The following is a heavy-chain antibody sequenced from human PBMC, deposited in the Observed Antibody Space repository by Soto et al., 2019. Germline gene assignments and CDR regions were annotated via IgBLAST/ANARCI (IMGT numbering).Heavy chain of an antibody. Sequence: PSETLSLTCTVSGGSISSYYWSWIRQPPGKGLEWIGYIYYSGSTNYNPSLKSRVTISVDTSKNQFSLKLSSVTAADTAVYYCARVGGWVRGVGPKYYYYYYMDVWGKGTTVTVSS. CDR3: ARVGGWVRGVGPKYYYYYYMDV. V-gene: IGHV4-59*01. D-gene: IGHD3-10*01. CDR1: GGSISSYY. J-gene: IGHJ6*03. CDR2: IYYSGST.